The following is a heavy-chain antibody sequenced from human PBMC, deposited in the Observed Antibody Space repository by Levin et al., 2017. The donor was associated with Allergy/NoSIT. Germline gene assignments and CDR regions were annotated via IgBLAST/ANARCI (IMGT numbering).Heavy chain of an antibody. D-gene: IGHD4-17*01. Sequence: GESLKISCAASGFTFSSYGMHWVRQAPGKGLEWVAVISYDGSNKYYADSVKGRFTISRDNSKNTLYLQMNSLRAEDTAVYYCAKDGRMTTVTYAFDYWGQGTLVTVSS. J-gene: IGHJ4*02. CDR3: AKDGRMTTVTYAFDY. V-gene: IGHV3-30*18. CDR1: GFTFSSYG. CDR2: ISYDGSNK.